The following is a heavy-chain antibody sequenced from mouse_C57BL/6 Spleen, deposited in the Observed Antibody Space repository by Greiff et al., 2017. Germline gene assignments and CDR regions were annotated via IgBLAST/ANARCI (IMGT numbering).Heavy chain of an antibody. J-gene: IGHJ2*01. D-gene: IGHD1-1*01. Sequence: QVQLQQPGAELVKPGASVTLSCKASGYTFTSYWMQWVKQRPGPGLEWIGEIDPSDSSTNYNQKFKGKATLTVDTSSSTAYMQLSSLTSEDSAVYYCARKGLYGSSYYFDYWGQGTTLTVSS. V-gene: IGHV1-50*01. CDR1: GYTFTSYW. CDR2: IDPSDSST. CDR3: ARKGLYGSSYYFDY.